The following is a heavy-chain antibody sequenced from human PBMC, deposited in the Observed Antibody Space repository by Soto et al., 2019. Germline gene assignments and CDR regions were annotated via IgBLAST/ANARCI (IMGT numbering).Heavy chain of an antibody. CDR2: IIPIFGTA. D-gene: IGHD1-26*01. V-gene: IGHV1-69*01. Sequence: QVQLVQSGSEVKKPGSSVKVSCKASGGTFSRYAISWVLQAPGQGLEWMGGIIPIFGTANYAQKFKGRVTITADESTITAYMELSSLRFEETAVYYCARAIVGPTTTGWLDPWGQGPLVTVSS. J-gene: IGHJ5*02. CDR3: ARAIVGPTTTGWLDP. CDR1: GGTFSRYA.